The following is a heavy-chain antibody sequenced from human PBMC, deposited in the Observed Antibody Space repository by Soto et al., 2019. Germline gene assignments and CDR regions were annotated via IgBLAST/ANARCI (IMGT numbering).Heavy chain of an antibody. J-gene: IGHJ5*02. CDR2: MNPNSGNT. Sequence: GASVKVSCKASGYTFTSYDINWVRQATGQGLEWMGWMNPNSGNTGYAQKFQGRVTMTRNTSISTAYMELSSLRSDDAAVYYCARTDRLRFGEIVENWFDPWGQGTLVTVSS. V-gene: IGHV1-8*01. CDR3: ARTDRLRFGEIVENWFDP. CDR1: GYTFTSYD. D-gene: IGHD3-16*01.